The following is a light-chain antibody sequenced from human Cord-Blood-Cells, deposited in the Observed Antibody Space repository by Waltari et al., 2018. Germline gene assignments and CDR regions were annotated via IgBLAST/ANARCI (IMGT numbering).Light chain of an antibody. CDR1: QSVLYSSNNKNY. V-gene: IGKV4-1*01. CDR3: QQYYSTPLT. J-gene: IGKJ4*01. CDR2: WAS. Sequence: DIVMTQSPDSLAVSLGERATSNCKSSQSVLYSSNNKNYFAWYQQKPGQPPKLLIYWASTRESGVPGRFSGSGSGTDFTLTISSLQAEDVAVYYCQQYYSTPLTFGGGTKVEIK.